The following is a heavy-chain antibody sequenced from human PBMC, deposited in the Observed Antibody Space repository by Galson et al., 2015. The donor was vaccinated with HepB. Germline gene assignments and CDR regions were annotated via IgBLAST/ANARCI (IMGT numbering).Heavy chain of an antibody. CDR2: IIPIFGTT. CDR1: GGTFSSYG. CDR3: ARGDTIFGVLSYFDY. Sequence: SVKVSCKASGGTFSSYGISWVRQAPGQGLEWMGGIIPIFGTTNYAQKFQGRVTITADESTSTAYMELSSLRSEDTAVYYCARGDTIFGVLSYFDYWGQGTLVTVSS. D-gene: IGHD3-3*01. J-gene: IGHJ4*02. V-gene: IGHV1-69*13.